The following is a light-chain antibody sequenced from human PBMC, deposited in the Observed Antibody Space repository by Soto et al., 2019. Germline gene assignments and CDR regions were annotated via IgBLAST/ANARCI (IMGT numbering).Light chain of an antibody. CDR1: RSLSSSY. Sequence: EIVLTQSPGTLSLSPGERATLSCRASRSLSSSYVVWYQQKPCQAPRLLIYAASRSATGIPDRFSGSGSATEYTLTISRLEAEDYAVYYCQQQGTFGQGTKLEIK. CDR3: QQQGT. J-gene: IGKJ2*01. V-gene: IGKV3-20*01. CDR2: AAS.